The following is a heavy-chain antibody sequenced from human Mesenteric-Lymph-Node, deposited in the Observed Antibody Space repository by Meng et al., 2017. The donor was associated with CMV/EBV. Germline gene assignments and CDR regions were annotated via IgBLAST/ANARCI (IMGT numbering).Heavy chain of an antibody. CDR1: YILSDYG. V-gene: IGHV1-18*01. J-gene: IGHJ4*02. CDR3: ATTAEYYSSGRIYNFDV. D-gene: IGHD3-10*01. Sequence: YILSDYGISWVRQAPGQGLEWMGWISAYNGHTTYAQSLQGRVTMTTNTYTSIAYLEVRSLRSDDTAVYYCATTAEYYSSGRIYNFDVWGQGALVTVSS. CDR2: ISAYNGHT.